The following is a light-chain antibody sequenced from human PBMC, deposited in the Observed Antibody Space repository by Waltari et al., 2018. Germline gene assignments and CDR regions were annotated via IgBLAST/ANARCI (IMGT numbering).Light chain of an antibody. CDR1: QNILYSSNNKNY. CDR3: QQHYSTPRT. J-gene: IGKJ1*01. Sequence: DIVMTQSPDSLAVSLGERATINCKSSQNILYSSNNKNYLAWYQLKPGQDPKLLFYWASTRESRVPDRFSGSGSGTEFTLTINSLQAEDVAVYYCQQHYSTPRTFGQGTKVEIK. V-gene: IGKV4-1*01. CDR2: WAS.